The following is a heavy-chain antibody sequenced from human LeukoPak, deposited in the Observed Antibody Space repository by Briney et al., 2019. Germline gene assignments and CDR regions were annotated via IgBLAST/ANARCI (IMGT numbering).Heavy chain of an antibody. CDR1: GGSISSYY. Sequence: PSETLSLTCTVSGGSISSYYWTWIRQPAGKGLEWIGRFYSTGSTNYNPSLKSRVTMSVDTSKNQFSLKLSSVTAADTAVYYCARRSASDAFDIWGQGTMVTVSS. D-gene: IGHD3-3*01. J-gene: IGHJ3*02. V-gene: IGHV4-4*07. CDR2: FYSTGST. CDR3: ARRSASDAFDI.